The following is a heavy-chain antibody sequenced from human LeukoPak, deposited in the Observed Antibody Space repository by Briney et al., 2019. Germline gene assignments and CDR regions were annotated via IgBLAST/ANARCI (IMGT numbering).Heavy chain of an antibody. Sequence: GGSLRLSCAASGFTFSSYGMSWVRQAPGKGLEWVSAISGSGGSTYYADSVKGRFTISRDNSKNTLYLQMNSLRAEDTAVYYCAKDGEMYYYDSSALPPFDYWGQGTLVTVSS. CDR3: AKDGEMYYYDSSALPPFDY. CDR2: ISGSGGST. J-gene: IGHJ4*02. D-gene: IGHD3-22*01. CDR1: GFTFSSYG. V-gene: IGHV3-23*01.